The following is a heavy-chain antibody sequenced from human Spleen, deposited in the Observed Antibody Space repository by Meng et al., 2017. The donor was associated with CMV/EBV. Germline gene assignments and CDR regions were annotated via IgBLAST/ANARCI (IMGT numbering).Heavy chain of an antibody. CDR2: IRYDGSDK. J-gene: IGHJ4*02. V-gene: IGHV3-30*02. Sequence: GGSLRLSCAASGFTFSSYAMSWVRQAPGKGLEWVAFIRYDGSDKFYADSVKGRFTISRDNSKNTVYLQMNSLRAEDTAVYYCAKISGYYASGNYYNDYWGQGTLVTVSS. CDR3: AKISGYYASGNYYNDY. D-gene: IGHD3-10*01. CDR1: GFTFSSYA.